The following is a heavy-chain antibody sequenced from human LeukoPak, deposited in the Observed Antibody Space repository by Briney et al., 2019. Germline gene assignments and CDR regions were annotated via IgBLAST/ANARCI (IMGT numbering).Heavy chain of an antibody. D-gene: IGHD4-23*01. Sequence: PGXSLRLSCAASGFTFSSYSMNWVRQAPGKGLEWVSSISSSSSYIYYADSVKDRFTISRDNAKNSLYLQMNSLRAEDTAVYYCARDGVADDYGGNSASDYWGQGTLVTVSS. CDR3: ARDGVADDYGGNSASDY. CDR1: GFTFSSYS. J-gene: IGHJ4*02. V-gene: IGHV3-21*01. CDR2: ISSSSSYI.